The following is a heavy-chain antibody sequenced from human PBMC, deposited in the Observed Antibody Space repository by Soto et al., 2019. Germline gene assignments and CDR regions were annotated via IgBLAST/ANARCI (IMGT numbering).Heavy chain of an antibody. D-gene: IGHD3-9*01. CDR2: MNPNSGHT. J-gene: IGHJ5*02. CDR3: AGDMSST. V-gene: IGHV1-8*01. Sequence: QVQLVQSGAEVKKPGASVKVSCKASGYTFTSHDINWMRQATGQGLEWMGWMNPNSGHTNYAQKFQGRVTMTRDTSISTAYMELTSLTSEDTGINYCAGDMSSTWGQGTLVTGSS. CDR1: GYTFTSHD.